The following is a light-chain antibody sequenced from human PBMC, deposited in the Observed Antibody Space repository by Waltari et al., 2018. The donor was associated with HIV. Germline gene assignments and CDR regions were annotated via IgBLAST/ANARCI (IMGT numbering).Light chain of an antibody. CDR1: EDVGSN. J-gene: IGKJ1*01. CDR3: QQYQTWPRT. V-gene: IGKV3-15*01. Sequence: EVLMTQSPAALPVSPGETVTFFCGASEDVGSNLAWYQQKRGQAPRLIVSGASARAAGVPTRFAGRGSGTDFSLTISTLQSNDSAVYFCQQYQTWPRTFGQGTLV. CDR2: GAS.